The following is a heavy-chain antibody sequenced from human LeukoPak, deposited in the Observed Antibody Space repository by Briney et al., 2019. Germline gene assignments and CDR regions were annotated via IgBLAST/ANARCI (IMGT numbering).Heavy chain of an antibody. CDR1: GYTFIGYY. D-gene: IGHD1-26*01. CDR2: INLKSGGT. Sequence: ASVKVSCKASGYTFIGYYMHWVRQAPGQGLEWMGWINLKSGGTNYAQKFQGRVTMTRDTSITTAYMEVSSLTSDDTAVYYCAREISGSYWYWGQGTLVTVSS. CDR3: AREISGSYWY. J-gene: IGHJ4*02. V-gene: IGHV1-2*02.